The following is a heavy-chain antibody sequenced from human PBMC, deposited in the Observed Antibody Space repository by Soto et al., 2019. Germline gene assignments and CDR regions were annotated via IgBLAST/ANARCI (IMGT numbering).Heavy chain of an antibody. V-gene: IGHV4-31*03. CDR1: GGSISSGGYY. J-gene: IGHJ5*02. Sequence: QVQLQESGPGLVKPSQTLSLTCTVSGGSISSGGYYWSWIRQHPGKGLEWIGYIYYSKSTYYNPSLTSRVTIPLHTSKNQCSLKLTSVTAAATTVYYCARSVFPWGQGTLVTVSS. CDR3: ARSVFP. CDR2: IYYSKST.